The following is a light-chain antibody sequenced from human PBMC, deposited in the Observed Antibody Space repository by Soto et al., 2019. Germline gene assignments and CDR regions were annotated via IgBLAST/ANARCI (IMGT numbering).Light chain of an antibody. J-gene: IGKJ1*01. CDR1: QTISSW. CDR3: QHYNSYSEA. Sequence: DIQMTQSPSTLSGSVGYRVTITCRASQTISSWLAWYQQKPGKAPKLLIYTASTLKSGVPSRFSGSGSGTEFTLTISSLQPDDFATYYCQHYNSYSEAFGQGTKVELK. CDR2: TAS. V-gene: IGKV1-5*03.